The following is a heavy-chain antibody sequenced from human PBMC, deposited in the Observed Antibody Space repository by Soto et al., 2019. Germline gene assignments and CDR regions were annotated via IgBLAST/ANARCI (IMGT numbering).Heavy chain of an antibody. CDR3: TSRMPVVLGGAFDI. J-gene: IGHJ3*02. CDR2: IESKTDGGAT. Sequence: EVQLVESGGGLVKPGGSLRLSCAASGFTFRNSWMSWVRQAPGKGLEWVGRIESKTDGGATDYAAPVKGRVIISRDDSKNTLYLQMSSLKTEDTAVYYCTSRMPVVLGGAFDIWGQGTMVTVSS. CDR1: GFTFRNSW. V-gene: IGHV3-15*04. D-gene: IGHD2-15*01.